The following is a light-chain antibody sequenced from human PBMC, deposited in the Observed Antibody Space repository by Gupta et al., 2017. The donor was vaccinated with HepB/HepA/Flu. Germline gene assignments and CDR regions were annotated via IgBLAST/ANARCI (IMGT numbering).Light chain of an antibody. CDR3: SGCADSINSNVV. Sequence: QSVPPQPTSASGTPGQRVTITCSGSRSNIGSKAVNWYQQVPGTYHKLLIYCRNQRPSAVRDRFSGNTCGAYDSPALTGLEFKDEAEDDYSGCADSINSNVVFGTGTKLTVL. CDR1: RSNIGSKA. J-gene: IGLJ2*01. V-gene: IGLV1-44*01. CDR2: CRN.